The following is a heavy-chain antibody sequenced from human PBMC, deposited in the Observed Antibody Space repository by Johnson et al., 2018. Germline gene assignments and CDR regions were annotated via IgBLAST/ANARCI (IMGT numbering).Heavy chain of an antibody. CDR1: GGSISSSSYY. D-gene: IGHD3-3*01. V-gene: IGHV4-39*02. CDR2: IYYSGSN. Sequence: QVQLQESGPGLVKPSETLSLTCTVSGGSISSSSYYWGWIRQPPGKGLEWIGSIYYSGSNYYNPSLKSRVTISVDPSKNQFSLKLSSVTAADTAVYYCAREGARILEWLRYYYYGMDVWGQGTTVTVSS. J-gene: IGHJ6*02. CDR3: AREGARILEWLRYYYYGMDV.